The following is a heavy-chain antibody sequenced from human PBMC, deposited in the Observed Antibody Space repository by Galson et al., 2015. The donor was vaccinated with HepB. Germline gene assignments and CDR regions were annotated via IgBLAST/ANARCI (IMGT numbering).Heavy chain of an antibody. CDR2: ISSSSDTI. V-gene: IGHV3-48*04. CDR3: ARDRGGSGSYLSYYYGMDV. CDR1: GFTFSSYS. D-gene: IGHD3-10*01. J-gene: IGHJ6*02. Sequence: SLRLSCAASGFTFSSYSMNWVRQTPGKGLEWVSYISSSSDTIHYRDSVKGRFIISRDNARNLLYLRMNSLRAEDAAVYYCARDRGGSGSYLSYYYGMDVWGRGTTVTVSS.